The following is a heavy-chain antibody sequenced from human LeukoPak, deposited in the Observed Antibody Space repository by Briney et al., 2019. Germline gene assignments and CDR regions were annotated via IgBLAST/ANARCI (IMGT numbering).Heavy chain of an antibody. CDR2: INTNIGNS. J-gene: IGHJ4*02. D-gene: IGHD1-1*01. CDR3: ARHWRLFDF. V-gene: IGHV7-4-1*02. CDR1: GYTLTELS. Sequence: ASVKVSCKVSGYTLTELSMHWVRQAPGQGLEWVGWINTNIGNSTYAQGFTGRFVFSLDTSVSTAYLQISSLKAEDTAVYYCARHWRLFDFWGQGTLVTVSS.